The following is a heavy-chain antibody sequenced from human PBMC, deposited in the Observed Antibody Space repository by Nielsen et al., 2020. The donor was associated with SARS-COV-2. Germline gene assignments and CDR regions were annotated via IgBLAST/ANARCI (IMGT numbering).Heavy chain of an antibody. CDR1: RYTFTSFA. CDR3: ARERSREYGIDV. Sequence: ASVNVSRKTSRYTFTSFAIHWVRQAPGQSLEWMGWINAGNGNTKYSQKFQGRVTMTRDTYASTAYMELSSLRFEDTAVYYCARERSREYGIDVWGQGTTVTVSS. CDR2: INAGNGNT. J-gene: IGHJ6*02. V-gene: IGHV1-3*01. D-gene: IGHD1-26*01.